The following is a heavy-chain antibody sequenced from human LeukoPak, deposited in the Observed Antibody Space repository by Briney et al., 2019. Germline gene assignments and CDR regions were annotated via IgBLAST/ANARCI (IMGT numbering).Heavy chain of an antibody. Sequence: GGSLRLSCAASGFAFSSYAMSWVRQAPGKGLEWVGRIKSKTDGGTTDYAAPVKGRFTISRDDSKNTLYLQMNSLKTEDTAVYYCTTEVETDFWSGYYRVDYWGQGTLVTVSS. J-gene: IGHJ4*02. D-gene: IGHD3-3*01. V-gene: IGHV3-15*01. CDR2: IKSKTDGGTT. CDR3: TTEVETDFWSGYYRVDY. CDR1: GFAFSSYA.